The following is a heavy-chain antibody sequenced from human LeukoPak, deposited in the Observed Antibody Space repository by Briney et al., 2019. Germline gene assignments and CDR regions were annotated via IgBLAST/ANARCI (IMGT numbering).Heavy chain of an antibody. V-gene: IGHV4-39*01. D-gene: IGHD6-19*01. CDR3: ARRVSSGWSDDAFDI. Sequence: SETLSLTCTVSGGSISSSSYYWGWIRQPQGKGLEWIGSIYYRGSTYYNPSLKSRVTISVDTSKNQFSLKLSSVTAADTAVYYCARRVSSGWSDDAFDIWGQGTMVTVSS. CDR1: GGSISSSSYY. J-gene: IGHJ3*02. CDR2: IYYRGST.